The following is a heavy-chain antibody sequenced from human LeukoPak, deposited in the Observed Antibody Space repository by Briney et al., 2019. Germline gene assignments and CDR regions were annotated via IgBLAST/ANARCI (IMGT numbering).Heavy chain of an antibody. D-gene: IGHD3-10*01. CDR2: INHSGST. J-gene: IGHJ6*03. CDR1: GGSFSGYY. Sequence: SETLSLTCAVYGGSFSGYYWSWIRQPPGKGLEWIGEINHSGSTNYNPSLKSRVTISVDTSKNQFSLKLSSVTAADTAVYYCARERGDLITMVRGANLREGYYMDVWGKGTTVTVSS. V-gene: IGHV4-34*01. CDR3: ARERGDLITMVRGANLREGYYMDV.